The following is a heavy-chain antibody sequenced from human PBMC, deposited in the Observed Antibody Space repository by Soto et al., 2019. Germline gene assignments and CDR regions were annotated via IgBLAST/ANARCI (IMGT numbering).Heavy chain of an antibody. Sequence: QVQLVQSGAEVKKPGASVKVACKASGYTFTSYGISWVRQAPGHGLEWMGWISAYNGNTKYAQKLQGRVTMTTDTSTSTAYMELRSLRTDDTAVYYYAASEPLSGSGSWPSHYYYGMDVWGQGTTVTVSS. D-gene: IGHD6-13*01. V-gene: IGHV1-18*04. CDR1: GYTFTSYG. J-gene: IGHJ6*02. CDR2: ISAYNGNT. CDR3: AASEPLSGSGSWPSHYYYGMDV.